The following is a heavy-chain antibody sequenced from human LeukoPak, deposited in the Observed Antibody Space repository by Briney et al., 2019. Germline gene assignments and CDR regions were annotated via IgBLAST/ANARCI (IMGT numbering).Heavy chain of an antibody. CDR2: ISAYNGNT. D-gene: IGHD3-10*01. CDR3: IYGSGSYYDFDY. J-gene: IGHJ4*02. CDR1: GYTFTSYG. V-gene: IGHV1-18*01. Sequence: GESLKISCKGSGYTFTSYGISWVRQAPGQGLEWMGWISAYNGNTNYAQKLQGRVTMTTDTSTSTAYMELRSLRSDDTAVYYCIYGSGSYYDFDYWGQGTLVTVSS.